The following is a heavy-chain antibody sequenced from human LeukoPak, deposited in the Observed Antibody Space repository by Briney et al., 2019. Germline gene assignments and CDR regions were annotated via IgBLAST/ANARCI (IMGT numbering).Heavy chain of an antibody. D-gene: IGHD1-26*01. CDR3: ARHGWDTIHLGYYYGMDV. J-gene: IGHJ6*04. V-gene: IGHV5-51*01. CDR1: GYSFTSYW. Sequence: GESLKISCKGSGYSFTSYWIGWVRQMPGEGLEWMGIIYPGDSDTRYSPSFQGQVTISADKSISTAYLQWSSLKASDTAMYYCARHGWDTIHLGYYYGMDVWGKGTTVTVSS. CDR2: IYPGDSDT.